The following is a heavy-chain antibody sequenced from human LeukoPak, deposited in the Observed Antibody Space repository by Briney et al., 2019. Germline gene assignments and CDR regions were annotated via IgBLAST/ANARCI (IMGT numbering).Heavy chain of an antibody. V-gene: IGHV1-69*05. CDR3: ARGQGYNYAPYDY. CDR2: IIPIFGTA. D-gene: IGHD5-18*01. J-gene: IGHJ4*02. CDR1: GGTFSSYA. Sequence: GASVKVSCKASGGTFSSYAISWVRQAPGQGLEWMGGIIPIFGTANNAQKFQGRVTITTDESTSTAYMELSSLRSEDTAVYYCARGQGYNYAPYDYWGQGTLVTVSS.